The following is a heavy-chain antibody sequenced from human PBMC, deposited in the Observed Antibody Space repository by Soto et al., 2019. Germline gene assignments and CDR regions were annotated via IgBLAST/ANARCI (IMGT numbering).Heavy chain of an antibody. V-gene: IGHV4-39*01. D-gene: IGHD3-3*01. Sequence: QLQLQESGPGLVKPSETLSLTCTVSGGSISSSSYYWGWIRQPPGKGLEWIGSIYYSGSTYYNPSLKSRVTISVDSSKSQFSLELGSVTAADTAVYYCARHPRFFSYYHYMDVWGKGTTVTVSS. CDR3: ARHPRFFSYYHYMDV. CDR1: GGSISSSSYY. CDR2: IYYSGST. J-gene: IGHJ6*03.